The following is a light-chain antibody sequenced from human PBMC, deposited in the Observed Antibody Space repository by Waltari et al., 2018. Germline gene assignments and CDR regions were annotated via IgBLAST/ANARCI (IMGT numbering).Light chain of an antibody. Sequence: QSALTQPASVSGSPGQSITISCTGTSSDVGSYNLVSWYPQHPGKAPKLMIYEVSKRPSGVSNRFSGSKSGNTASLTISGLQADDEADYYCCSYAGSSTFVVFGGGTKLTVL. J-gene: IGLJ2*01. CDR3: CSYAGSSTFVV. CDR2: EVS. CDR1: SSDVGSYNL. V-gene: IGLV2-23*02.